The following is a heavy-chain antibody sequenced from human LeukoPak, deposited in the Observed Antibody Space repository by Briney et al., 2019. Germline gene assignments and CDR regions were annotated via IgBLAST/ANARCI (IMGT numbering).Heavy chain of an antibody. Sequence: SETLSLTCTVSGRSVSSTSYHWAWIRQPPGKGLEWIGNIYYSGNTYYNPSLKSRVNISVVTSKNQFSLKLSSVTAADTAVYYCARREGQFDPWGEGTLVTVSS. CDR1: GRSVSSTSYH. D-gene: IGHD1-26*01. J-gene: IGHJ5*02. CDR3: ARREGQFDP. CDR2: IYYSGNT. V-gene: IGHV4-39*01.